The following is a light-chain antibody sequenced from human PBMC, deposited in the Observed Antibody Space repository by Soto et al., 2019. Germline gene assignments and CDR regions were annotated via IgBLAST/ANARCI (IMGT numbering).Light chain of an antibody. J-gene: IGKJ1*01. CDR2: KAS. CDR3: QQSWT. CDR1: QSISSW. V-gene: IGKV1-5*03. Sequence: DIQMTQSPSTLSASVGDRVTITCRASQSISSWLAWYQQKPGKVPKLLIYKASSLESGVPSRFSGSGSGTEFTLTISSLQPDDFATYYCQQSWTFGQGTKVEIK.